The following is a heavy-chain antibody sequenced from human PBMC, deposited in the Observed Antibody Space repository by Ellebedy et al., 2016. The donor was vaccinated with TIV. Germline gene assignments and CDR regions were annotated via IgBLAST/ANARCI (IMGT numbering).Heavy chain of an antibody. Sequence: AASVKVSCKASGYTLMSYGICWVRQAPGQGLEWMAWISAYNGNTTYAQKLQGRVSMTTDTSTSTAYMELRSLRSEDTAVYYCARDKDTAMVGIDAFDIWGQGTMVTVSS. D-gene: IGHD5-18*01. V-gene: IGHV1-18*01. CDR1: GYTLMSYG. CDR3: ARDKDTAMVGIDAFDI. J-gene: IGHJ3*02. CDR2: ISAYNGNT.